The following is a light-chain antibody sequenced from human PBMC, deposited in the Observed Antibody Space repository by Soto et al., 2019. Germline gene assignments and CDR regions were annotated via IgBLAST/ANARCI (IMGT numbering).Light chain of an antibody. J-gene: IGKJ4*01. Sequence: DIQMTQSPSSLSSSVGDRVTIPCRASQSISSYLNWYHQKARKAPKLLIYAASSLQSGVPSGFSGGGSGTDFALTISSLQPEDFATDHCQQRYSTPLLTFGGGTKVEIK. CDR3: QQRYSTPLLT. CDR2: AAS. CDR1: QSISSY. V-gene: IGKV1-39*01.